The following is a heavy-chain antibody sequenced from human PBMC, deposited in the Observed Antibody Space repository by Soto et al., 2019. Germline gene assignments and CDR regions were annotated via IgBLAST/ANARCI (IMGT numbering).Heavy chain of an antibody. V-gene: IGHV4-4*07. Sequence: SETLSLTCSVSDGSINSHFWSWIRQPAGKRLEWIGRIYSSGNTIYNPSLKSRVTMSVDTSKNQFSLKLRSVAAADTAVYYCARDNVWSGYYSFFDYWGQGTLVTVSS. CDR1: DGSINSHF. D-gene: IGHD3-3*01. J-gene: IGHJ4*02. CDR3: ARDNVWSGYYSFFDY. CDR2: IYSSGNT.